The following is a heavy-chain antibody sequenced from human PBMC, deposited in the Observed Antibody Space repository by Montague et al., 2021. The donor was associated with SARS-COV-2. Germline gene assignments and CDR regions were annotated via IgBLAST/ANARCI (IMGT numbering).Heavy chain of an antibody. V-gene: IGHV2-70*04. Sequence: PALVKPTQTLTLTCTLSGFSLSTSGMRASWIRQPPGKALEWLARXXWGDDKFYSTSLKTRLTISKDTSKNQVVLTMTNMDPVDTATYYCARSYYDILTNYYDAFDIWGQGTMVTVSS. CDR3: ARSYYDILTNYYDAFDI. CDR1: GFSLSTSGMR. D-gene: IGHD3-9*01. J-gene: IGHJ3*02. CDR2: XXWGDDK.